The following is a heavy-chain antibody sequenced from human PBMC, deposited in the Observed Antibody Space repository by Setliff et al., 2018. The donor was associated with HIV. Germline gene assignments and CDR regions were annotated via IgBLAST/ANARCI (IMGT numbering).Heavy chain of an antibody. CDR1: GGSISSYY. CDR3: ARDATSEGYMDV. Sequence: SETLSLTCTVSGGSISSYYWGWIRQPPGKGLEWIGYIHYSGATNYNPSLKSRVTISLDTSKNQFSLKLSSVTAADTAMYFCARDATSEGYMDVWGKGTTVTVSS. J-gene: IGHJ6*03. CDR2: IHYSGAT. V-gene: IGHV4-59*12.